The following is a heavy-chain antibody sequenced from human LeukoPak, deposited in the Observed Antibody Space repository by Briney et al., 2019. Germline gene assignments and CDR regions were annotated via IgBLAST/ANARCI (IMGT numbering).Heavy chain of an antibody. CDR1: GFTFSSYW. V-gene: IGHV3-74*01. D-gene: IGHD3-10*01. Sequence: GGSLRLSCAASGFTFSSYWMHWVRQAPGKGLVWVSRINSDGSSTSYADSVKGRFTISRDNSKNSLYLQMNSLRAEDTALYYCAKDSIGSKRNYYYYMDVWGKGTTVTVSS. CDR3: AKDSIGSKRNYYYYMDV. CDR2: INSDGSST. J-gene: IGHJ6*03.